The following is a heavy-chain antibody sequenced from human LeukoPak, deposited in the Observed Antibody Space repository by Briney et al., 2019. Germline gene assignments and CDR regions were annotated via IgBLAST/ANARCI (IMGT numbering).Heavy chain of an antibody. CDR2: IYYSGST. CDR1: GRSISSYY. D-gene: IGHD6-13*01. J-gene: IGHJ4*02. CDR3: ASGYSSSWADY. V-gene: IGHV4-59*01. Sequence: SETLSLTCTVSGRSISSYYWSWIRQPPGKGLEWIGYIYYSGSTNYNPSLKSRVTLSVDTSKNQFTLKLSSLTAADTAVYYCASGYSSSWADYWGQGTLVTVSS.